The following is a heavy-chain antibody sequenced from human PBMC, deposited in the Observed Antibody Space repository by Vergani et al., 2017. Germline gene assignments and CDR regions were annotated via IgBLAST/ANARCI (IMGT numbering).Heavy chain of an antibody. J-gene: IGHJ6*03. D-gene: IGHD3-3*01. V-gene: IGHV3-7*01. Sequence: VQLVESGGGLVQPGGSLRLSCAASGFTFSSYWMSWVRQAPGKGLEWVANIKQDGSEKYYVDSVKGRFTISRDNAKNSLYLQMNSLRAEDTAVYYCASRSMNERITIFQGLDYYYYYMDVWGKGTTVTVSS. CDR3: ASRSMNERITIFQGLDYYYYYMDV. CDR1: GFTFSSYW. CDR2: IKQDGSEK.